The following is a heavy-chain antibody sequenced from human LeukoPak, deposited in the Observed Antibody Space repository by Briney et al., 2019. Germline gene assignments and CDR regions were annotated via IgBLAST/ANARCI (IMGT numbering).Heavy chain of an antibody. Sequence: GESLKISCKGSGYRFTSYWIGWVRPMPGKGLEWMGIIYPGDSDTIYSPSFQGQVTVSVDNSLSTAYLQWSSLKASDTAMYYCARQSASHAFDIWGQGTMVTVSS. CDR2: IYPGDSDT. J-gene: IGHJ3*02. V-gene: IGHV5-51*01. CDR3: ARQSASHAFDI. CDR1: GYRFTSYW.